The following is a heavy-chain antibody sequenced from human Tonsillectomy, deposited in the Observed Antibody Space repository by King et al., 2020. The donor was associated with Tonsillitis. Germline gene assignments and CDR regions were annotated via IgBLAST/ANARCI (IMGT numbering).Heavy chain of an antibody. CDR3: SRQGEYRYGYGGLDV. CDR1: GDSVSSGGYS. CDR2: TYYSGNT. D-gene: IGHD5-18*01. J-gene: IGHJ6*02. Sequence: QLQESGPGLIKPSEILSLTCAVSGDSVSSGGYSWSWFRQPPGKGLEWISYTYYSGNTYHNPSLESRITISLDPSKNQFSLKLSSVTAADTAVYFCSRQGEYRYGYGGLDVWGQGTTVTVSS. V-gene: IGHV4-30-4*07.